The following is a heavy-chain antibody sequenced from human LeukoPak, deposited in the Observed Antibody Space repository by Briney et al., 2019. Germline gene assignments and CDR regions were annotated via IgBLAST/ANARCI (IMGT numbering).Heavy chain of an antibody. CDR1: GGSISSYY. J-gene: IGHJ5*02. CDR3: AGEHIVVVVAATQWFDP. CDR2: IYTSGST. Sequence: PSETLSLTCTVSGGSISSYYWSWIRQPAGKGLEWIGRIYTSGSTNYNPSLKSRVTMSVDTSKNQFSLKLSSVTAADTAVYYCAGEHIVVVVAATQWFDPWGQGTLVTVSS. V-gene: IGHV4-4*07. D-gene: IGHD2-15*01.